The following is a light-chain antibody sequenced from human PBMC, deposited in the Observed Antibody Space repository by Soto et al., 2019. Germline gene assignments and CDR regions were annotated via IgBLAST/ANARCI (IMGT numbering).Light chain of an antibody. V-gene: IGLV2-14*01. Sequence: QSVLAQPRSVSGSPGQLLTISCTGTSSDVDDYRYVSWYQQYPGKAPRLMIYEVSNRPSGVSNRFSGSKSGSTASLTISGLQAEDEADYYCISYTSSSTSYVFGTGTKVTVL. CDR3: ISYTSSSTSYV. CDR1: SSDVDDYRY. CDR2: EVS. J-gene: IGLJ1*01.